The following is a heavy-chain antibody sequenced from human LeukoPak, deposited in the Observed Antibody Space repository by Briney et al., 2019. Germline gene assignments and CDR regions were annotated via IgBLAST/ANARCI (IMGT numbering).Heavy chain of an antibody. CDR3: ARGGPIGYGLPLGY. J-gene: IGHJ4*02. D-gene: IGHD5-18*01. V-gene: IGHV4-30-2*01. CDR1: GGSISSGGYY. CDR2: IYHSGST. Sequence: SETLSLTCTVSGGSISSGGYYWSWIRQPPGKGLEWIGYIYHSGSTYYNPSLKSRVTISVDRSKNQFSLKLSSVTAADTAVYYCARGGPIGYGLPLGYWGQGTLVTVSS.